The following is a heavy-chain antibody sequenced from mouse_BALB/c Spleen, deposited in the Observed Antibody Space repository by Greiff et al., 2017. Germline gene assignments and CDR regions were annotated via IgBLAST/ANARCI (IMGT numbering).Heavy chain of an antibody. CDR1: GYSITSGYY. D-gene: IGHD2-4*01. J-gene: IGHJ4*01. V-gene: IGHV3-6*02. Sequence: VQLQQSGPGLVKPSQSLSLTCSVTGYSITSGYYWNWIRQFPGNKLEWMGYISYDGSNNYNPSLKNRISITRDTSKNQFFLKLNSVTTEDTATYYCAREYDYDGMDYWGQGTSVTVSS. CDR2: ISYDGSN. CDR3: AREYDYDGMDY.